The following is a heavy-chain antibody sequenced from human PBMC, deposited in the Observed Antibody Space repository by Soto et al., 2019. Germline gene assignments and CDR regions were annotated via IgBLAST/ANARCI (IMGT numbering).Heavy chain of an antibody. CDR3: ARGPPMVRGVISHYYYMDV. CDR1: GYTFTGYY. CDR2: INPNSGGT. Sequence: ASVKVSCKASGYTFTGYYMHWVRQAPGQGLEWMGWINPNSGGTNYAQKFQGWVTMTRDTSISTAYMELSRLRSDDTAVYYCARGPPMVRGVISHYYYMDVWGKGTTVTVSS. V-gene: IGHV1-2*04. J-gene: IGHJ6*03. D-gene: IGHD3-10*01.